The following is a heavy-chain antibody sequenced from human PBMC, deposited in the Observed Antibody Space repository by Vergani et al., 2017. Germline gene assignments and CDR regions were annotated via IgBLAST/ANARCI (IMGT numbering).Heavy chain of an antibody. CDR3: ARGWVGGTTEDYGMDV. J-gene: IGHJ6*02. D-gene: IGHD1-26*01. CDR2: VIPIFGTA. V-gene: IGHV1-69*18. Sequence: QVQLVQSGAEVKKPGASVKVSCKASGYTFTSYAISWVRQAPGQGLEWMGRVIPIFGTANYAQKFQGRVTITADESTRTAYMELSSLRSEDTAVYYCARGWVGGTTEDYGMDVWGQGTTVIVSS. CDR1: GYTFTSYA.